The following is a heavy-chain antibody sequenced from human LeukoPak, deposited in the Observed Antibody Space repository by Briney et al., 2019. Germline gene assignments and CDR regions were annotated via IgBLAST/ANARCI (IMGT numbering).Heavy chain of an antibody. V-gene: IGHV1-2*02. D-gene: IGHD5-12*01. CDR3: ARDGYSGYDLPFNWFDP. CDR2: INPNSGGT. CDR1: GYTFTGYY. J-gene: IGHJ5*02. Sequence: ASVKVSCKASGYTFTGYYMHWVRQAPGQGLEWMGWINPNSGGTNYAQKFQGRVTMTRDTSIGTAYMEVSSLRSDDTAVYYCARDGYSGYDLPFNWFDPWGQGTLVTVSS.